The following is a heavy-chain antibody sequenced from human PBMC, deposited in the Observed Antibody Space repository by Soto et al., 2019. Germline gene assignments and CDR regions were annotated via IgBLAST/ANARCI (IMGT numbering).Heavy chain of an antibody. CDR2: IIPVFGTP. D-gene: IGHD1-26*01. Sequence: QVQLVQSGAEVKKPGSSVKVSCKASGGSFNNYAISWVRQAPGQGLEWMGGIIPVFGTPNYAQKFQGRLTIIAGEYTPTAYMELSSLRSEDTALYYCATRSSGSFHFDYWGQGTLVSVSS. CDR3: ATRSSGSFHFDY. J-gene: IGHJ4*02. CDR1: GGSFNNYA. V-gene: IGHV1-69*01.